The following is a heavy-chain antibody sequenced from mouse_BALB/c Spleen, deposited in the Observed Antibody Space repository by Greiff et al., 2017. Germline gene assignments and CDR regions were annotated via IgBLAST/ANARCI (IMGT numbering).Heavy chain of an antibody. J-gene: IGHJ3*01. V-gene: IGHV5-6-3*01. CDR1: GFTFSSYG. CDR2: INSNGGST. D-gene: IGHD2-3*01. Sequence: EVMLVESGGGLVQPGGSLKLSCAASGFTFSSYGMSWVRQTPDKRLELVATINSNGGSTYYPDSVKGRFTISRDNAKNTLYLQMSSLKSEDTAMYYCARQGDGSWFAYWGQGTLVTVSA. CDR3: ARQGDGSWFAY.